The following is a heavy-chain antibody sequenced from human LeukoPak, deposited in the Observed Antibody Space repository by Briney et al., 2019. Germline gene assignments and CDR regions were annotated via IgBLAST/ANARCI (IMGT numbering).Heavy chain of an antibody. D-gene: IGHD5-18*01. Sequence: PGGSLRLSCAASGFTFSSYGMDLVRQTPGKGLEWVSFIRYDGSNQYYADSVKGRFTISRDNSKNTLYLQMNSLKPEDTAVYFCARGYGESHFDYWGQGTLVTVSS. V-gene: IGHV3-30*02. J-gene: IGHJ4*02. CDR1: GFTFSSYG. CDR2: IRYDGSNQ. CDR3: ARGYGESHFDY.